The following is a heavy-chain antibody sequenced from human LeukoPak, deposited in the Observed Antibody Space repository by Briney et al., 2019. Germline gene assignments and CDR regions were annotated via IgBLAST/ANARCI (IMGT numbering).Heavy chain of an antibody. CDR1: GFTFSTYG. CDR2: IWYDGSNK. D-gene: IGHD6-19*01. Sequence: GGSLRLSCAASGFTFSTYGMHWVRQAPGKGLEWVAVIWYDGSNKYYADSVKGRFTISRDNSKNTLYLQLNSLRAEDTAVYYCARGGQWLDNQPLDYWGQGTLVTVSS. J-gene: IGHJ4*02. CDR3: ARGGQWLDNQPLDY. V-gene: IGHV3-33*01.